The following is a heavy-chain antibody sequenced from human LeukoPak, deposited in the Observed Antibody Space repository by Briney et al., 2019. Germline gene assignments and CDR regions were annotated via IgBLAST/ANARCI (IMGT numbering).Heavy chain of an antibody. V-gene: IGHV1-69*05. CDR2: IIPIFGTA. CDR1: GGTFSSYA. D-gene: IGHD1-7*01. J-gene: IGHJ4*02. CDR3: ARSWGDWNYGYFDY. Sequence: GASVKVSCKASGGTFSSYAISWVRQAPGQGLEWMGGIIPIFGTANYAQKFQGRVTITTDESTSTAYMELSSLRSEDTAVYYCARSWGDWNYGYFDYWGQGTLVTVSS.